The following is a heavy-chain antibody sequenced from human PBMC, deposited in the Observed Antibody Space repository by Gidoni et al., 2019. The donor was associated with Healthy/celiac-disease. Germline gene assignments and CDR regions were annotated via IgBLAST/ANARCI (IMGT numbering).Heavy chain of an antibody. J-gene: IGHJ4*02. D-gene: IGHD6-19*01. Sequence: QVQLQESGPGLVKPSGTLSLTCAVSGGSISRSNWWSWVRQPPGKGLEWIGKIYHSGSTNYNTSRKRRGTISVEKSKNQFSLKLRSVTAADTAVYYCARLIAGAGKGKDYWGQGTLVTVSS. CDR2: IYHSGST. CDR1: GGSISRSNW. V-gene: IGHV4-4*02. CDR3: ARLIAGAGKGKDY.